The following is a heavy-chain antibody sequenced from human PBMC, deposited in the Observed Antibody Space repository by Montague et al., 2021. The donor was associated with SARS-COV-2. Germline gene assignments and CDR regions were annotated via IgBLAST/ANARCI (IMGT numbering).Heavy chain of an antibody. Sequence: SETLSLTCTVSGGSITNNIDYWAWIRQPPGKGLEWIGSIYYTGNTYYNPSLTSRVTISVVTSKNHFTLKLSSVTAAETAVYYCARLKRYFDSSGSPSAFDFWGQGTKVTDSS. CDR2: IYYTGNT. CDR3: ARLKRYFDSSGSPSAFDF. CDR1: GGSITNNIDY. D-gene: IGHD3-22*01. V-gene: IGHV4-39*02. J-gene: IGHJ3*01.